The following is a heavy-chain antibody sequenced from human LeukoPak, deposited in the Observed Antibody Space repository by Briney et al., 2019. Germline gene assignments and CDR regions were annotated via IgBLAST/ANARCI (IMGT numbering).Heavy chain of an antibody. D-gene: IGHD3-10*01. J-gene: IGHJ4*02. CDR1: GGSFSGYY. V-gene: IGHV4-34*01. Sequence: SETLSLTCAVYGGSFSGYYWSWIRQPPGKGPEWIGEINHSGSTNYNPSLKSRVTISVDTSKNQFSLKLSSVTAADTAVYYCARWVTYYYGSGSYYGPLFDYWGQGTLVTVSS. CDR2: INHSGST. CDR3: ARWVTYYYGSGSYYGPLFDY.